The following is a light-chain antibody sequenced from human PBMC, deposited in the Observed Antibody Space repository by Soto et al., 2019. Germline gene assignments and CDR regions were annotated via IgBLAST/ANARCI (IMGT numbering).Light chain of an antibody. J-gene: IGKJ3*01. V-gene: IGKV3-11*01. CDR3: PPPGSWPIT. CDR2: DST. Sequence: IVLTQSPATLSLSPGERATLSCRASQSIASHLAWYQQRPGQPPRLLIYDSTNRVAGIPDTFRGSGSGTDFTLTISSLEPEDFAVYSCPPPGSWPITFGPGTKVDL. CDR1: QSIASH.